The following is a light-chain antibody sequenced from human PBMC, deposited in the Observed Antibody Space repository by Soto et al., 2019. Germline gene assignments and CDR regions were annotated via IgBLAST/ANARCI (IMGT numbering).Light chain of an antibody. Sequence: EIVLTQSPGTLSLSPGERATLSCRASQSFSGNYLAWYQQKPGQAPRLLIYGASSRATGIPDRFSGSGSGTDFTLTISRLEPEDFAVYYCHQYASSSRTFGQGTKVEIK. CDR2: GAS. CDR1: QSFSGNY. CDR3: HQYASSSRT. V-gene: IGKV3-20*01. J-gene: IGKJ1*01.